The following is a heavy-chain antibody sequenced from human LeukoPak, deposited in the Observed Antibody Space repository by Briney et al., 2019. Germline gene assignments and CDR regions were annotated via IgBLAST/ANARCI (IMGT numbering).Heavy chain of an antibody. CDR2: ISSSSSYI. J-gene: IGHJ4*02. Sequence: GGSLRLSYPASGFTFSSYSMNWVRQAPGKGLEWVSSISSSSSYIYYADSVKGRFTISRDNAKNSLYLQMNSLRAEDTAVYYCARGLRGGGSSSWYFDYWGQGTLVTVSS. CDR1: GFTFSSYS. CDR3: ARGLRGGGSSSWYFDY. D-gene: IGHD6-13*01. V-gene: IGHV3-21*01.